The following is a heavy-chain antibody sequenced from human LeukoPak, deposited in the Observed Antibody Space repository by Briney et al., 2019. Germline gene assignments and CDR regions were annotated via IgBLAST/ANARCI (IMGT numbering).Heavy chain of an antibody. CDR2: IYTSGST. CDR3: ARETIFGVEFDY. CDR1: GGSISSYY. Sequence: SETLSLTCTVSGGSISSYYWSWIRQPAGKGLGWIGRIYTSGSTNYNPSLKSRVTMSVDTSKNQFSLKLSSVTAADTAVYYCARETIFGVEFDYWGQGTLVTVSS. J-gene: IGHJ4*02. D-gene: IGHD3-3*01. V-gene: IGHV4-4*07.